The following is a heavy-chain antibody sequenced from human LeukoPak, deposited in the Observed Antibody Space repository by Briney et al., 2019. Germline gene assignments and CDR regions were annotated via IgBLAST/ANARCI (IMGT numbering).Heavy chain of an antibody. CDR3: AIMHGYYDGSGYWVQ. Sequence: GGSLRLSCAASGFTFGSYGVSWVRQAPGKGLEWVSFITPNADRTSYADSVEGRFTISRDNPRNTLYMQMNSLRDEDTAVYYCAIMHGYYDGSGYWVQWGQGTLVTVSS. D-gene: IGHD3-22*01. CDR2: ITPNADRT. V-gene: IGHV3-23*01. J-gene: IGHJ1*01. CDR1: GFTFGSYG.